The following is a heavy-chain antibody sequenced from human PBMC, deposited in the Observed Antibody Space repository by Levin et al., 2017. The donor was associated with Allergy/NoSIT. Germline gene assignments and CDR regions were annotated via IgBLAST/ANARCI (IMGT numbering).Heavy chain of an antibody. Sequence: SETLSLTCSVSGDSISASYWTWIRQPPGQGLEWIGHIQNSGSTYYNPSLESRVAISVDTSKNQVSLRLNSVTAADTAVYFCARLTECFGGAGYSYGWLDPWGQGILVTVSS. CDR3: ARLTECFGGAGYSYGWLDP. J-gene: IGHJ5*02. V-gene: IGHV4-59*08. CDR2: IQNSGST. D-gene: IGHD2-15*01. CDR1: GDSISASY.